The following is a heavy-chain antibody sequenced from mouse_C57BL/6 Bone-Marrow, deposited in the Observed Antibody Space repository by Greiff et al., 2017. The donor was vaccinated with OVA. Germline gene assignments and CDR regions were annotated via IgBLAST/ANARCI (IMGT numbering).Heavy chain of an antibody. D-gene: IGHD1-1*01. J-gene: IGHJ3*01. CDR1: GYTFTSYW. CDR3: ARKYYGRGPWFAY. CDR2: IDPSDSYT. Sequence: QVQLQQPGAELVMPGASVKLSCKASGYTFTSYWMHWVKQRPGQGLEWIGEIDPSDSYTNYNQKFKGKSTLTVDKSSSTAYMQLSSLTSEDSAVYYCARKYYGRGPWFAYWGQGTLVTVSA. V-gene: IGHV1-69*01.